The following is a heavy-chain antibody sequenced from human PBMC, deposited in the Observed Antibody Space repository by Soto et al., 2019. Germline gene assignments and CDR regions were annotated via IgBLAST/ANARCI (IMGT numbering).Heavy chain of an antibody. V-gene: IGHV1-69*01. Sequence: QVQLVQSGAEVKKPGSSVKVSCKASGGSFSTFAFGWVRQAPGQGLEWMGGIVPMFGTRDYAQRFQGRVTFTADDSTSTAYMELSSLTSEETAVYYCARAIGDLPGYNIDDHYGLGVWGQGTTVTVSS. CDR1: GGSFSTFA. CDR3: ARAIGDLPGYNIDDHYGLGV. J-gene: IGHJ6*02. D-gene: IGHD1-1*01. CDR2: IVPMFGTR.